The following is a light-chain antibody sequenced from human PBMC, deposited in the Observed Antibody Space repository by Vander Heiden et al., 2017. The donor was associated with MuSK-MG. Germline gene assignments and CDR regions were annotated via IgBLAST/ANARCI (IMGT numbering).Light chain of an antibody. Sequence: QSVLTQPPSASGTPGQRVTISCSGSSSNIGSNTVNWYQQRPGTAPKLIIYSNNQRPSGVPDRFSGSKSGTSASLAISGLQSEDEADYYCAAWDDSLNVVFGGGTKLTVL. CDR2: SNN. CDR1: SSNIGSNT. CDR3: AAWDDSLNVV. V-gene: IGLV1-44*01. J-gene: IGLJ2*01.